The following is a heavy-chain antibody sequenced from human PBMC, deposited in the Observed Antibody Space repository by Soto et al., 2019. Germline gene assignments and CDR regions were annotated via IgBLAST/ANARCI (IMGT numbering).Heavy chain of an antibody. V-gene: IGHV2-5*02. Sequence: SGPTLVNPTQTLTLTCTFSGFSLSTSGVGVGWIRQPPGKALEWLALIYWDDDERYNPSLKNRLSITKDTSRNQVVLTMTNMDHVDTATYFCAHRGFFDVGHPNWFDPWGQGALVTVSS. CDR1: GFSLSTSGVG. D-gene: IGHD3-9*01. CDR2: IYWDDDE. CDR3: AHRGFFDVGHPNWFDP. J-gene: IGHJ5*02.